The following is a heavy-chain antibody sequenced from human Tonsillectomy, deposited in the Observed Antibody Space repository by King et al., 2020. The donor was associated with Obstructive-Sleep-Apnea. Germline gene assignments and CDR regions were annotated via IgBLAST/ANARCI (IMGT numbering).Heavy chain of an antibody. CDR2: IYTSGST. CDR3: AREESAYYGAGPMDV. D-gene: IGHD3-10*01. V-gene: IGHV4-4*07. J-gene: IGHJ6*02. CDR1: GGSMSSFY. Sequence: VQLQESGPGLVKPSETLSLTCSVSGGSMSSFYWSWIRQAAGKGLEWIGRIYTSGSTNYNPSLKSRVTLSVDTSNNQISLKLSSVTAADPAVYYCAREESAYYGAGPMDVWGQGTTVTVSS.